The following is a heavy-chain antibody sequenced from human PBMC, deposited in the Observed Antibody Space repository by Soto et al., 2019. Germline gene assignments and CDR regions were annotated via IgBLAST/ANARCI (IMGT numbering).Heavy chain of an antibody. J-gene: IGHJ3*02. D-gene: IGHD6-13*01. CDR3: ERAKTGRYSSSFGDAFDI. V-gene: IGHV3-7*01. CDR2: IKQDGSEK. CDR1: GFTFSSYW. Sequence: GGSLRLSCAASGFTFSSYWMSWVRQAPGKGLEWVANIKQDGSEKYYVDSVKGRFTISRDTAKNSLYLQMNSLRAEDTAVYYCERAKTGRYSSSFGDAFDIWGQGTMVTVSS.